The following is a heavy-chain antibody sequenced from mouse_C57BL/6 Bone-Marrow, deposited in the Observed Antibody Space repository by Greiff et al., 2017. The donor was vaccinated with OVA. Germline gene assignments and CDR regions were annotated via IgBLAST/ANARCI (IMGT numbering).Heavy chain of an antibody. CDR3: ARPSPYYYGSSPFAY. J-gene: IGHJ3*01. D-gene: IGHD1-1*01. V-gene: IGHV1-50*01. CDR2: IDPYDSYT. CDR1: GYTFTSYW. Sequence: QVQLQQPGAELVKPGASVKLSCTASGYTFTSYWMQWVKQRPGQGLEWIGEIDPYDSYTTYNQKFKGKATLTVDTSSSTAYMQLSSLTSEDSAVYYCARPSPYYYGSSPFAYWGQGTLVTVSA.